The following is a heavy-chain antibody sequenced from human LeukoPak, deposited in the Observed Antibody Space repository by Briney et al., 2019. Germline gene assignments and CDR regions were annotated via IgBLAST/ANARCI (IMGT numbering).Heavy chain of an antibody. V-gene: IGHV1-69*04. D-gene: IGHD2-2*02. CDR1: GGTFSSYA. CDR2: IVPILGIA. Sequence: GASVKVSCKASGGTFSSYAISWVRQAPGQGLEWMGRIVPILGIANYAQKFQGRVTITADKSTSTAYMELSSLRSEDTAVYYCARTPDCSSSSCYRRYYFDYWGREPWSPSPQ. J-gene: IGHJ4*02. CDR3: ARTPDCSSSSCYRRYYFDY.